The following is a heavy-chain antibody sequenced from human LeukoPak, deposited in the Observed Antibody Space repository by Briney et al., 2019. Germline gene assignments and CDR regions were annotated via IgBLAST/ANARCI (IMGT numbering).Heavy chain of an antibody. Sequence: PGGSLRLSCAASGFTFSSYWMSWVRQAPGKGLEWVANIKQDGSEKYYVDSVKGRFTISRDNAKNSLYLQMNSLRAEDTAVYYCARFVGWYLEAFDIWGQGTMVTVSS. V-gene: IGHV3-7*01. D-gene: IGHD6-19*01. CDR2: IKQDGSEK. CDR3: ARFVGWYLEAFDI. CDR1: GFTFSSYW. J-gene: IGHJ3*02.